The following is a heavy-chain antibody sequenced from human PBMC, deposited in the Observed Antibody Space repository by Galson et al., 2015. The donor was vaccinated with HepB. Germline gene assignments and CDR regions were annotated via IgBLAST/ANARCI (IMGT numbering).Heavy chain of an antibody. J-gene: IGHJ6*02. V-gene: IGHV3-21*01. CDR3: ARDSFWYYDFWSGYRQPYYYYGMDV. Sequence: SLRLSCAASGFTFSSYSMNWVRQAPGKGLEWVSSISSSSSYIYYADSVKGRFTISRDNAKNSLYLQMNSLRAEDTAVYYCARDSFWYYDFWSGYRQPYYYYGMDVWGQGTTVTVSS. CDR1: GFTFSSYS. CDR2: ISSSSSYI. D-gene: IGHD3-3*01.